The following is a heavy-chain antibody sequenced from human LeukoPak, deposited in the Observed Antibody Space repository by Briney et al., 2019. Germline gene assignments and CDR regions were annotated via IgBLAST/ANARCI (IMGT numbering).Heavy chain of an antibody. V-gene: IGHV3-48*03. J-gene: IGHJ6*02. D-gene: IGHD2-21*02. Sequence: QPGGSLRLSCAASGFTFSSYEMNWVRQAPGKGLEWVSYISSSGSTIYYADSVKGRFTISRDNAKNSLYLQMNSLRAEDTAVYYCARGGYCGGGCYYYYYYGMDAWGQGTTVTVSS. CDR3: ARGGYCGGGCYYYYYYGMDA. CDR2: ISSSGSTI. CDR1: GFTFSSYE.